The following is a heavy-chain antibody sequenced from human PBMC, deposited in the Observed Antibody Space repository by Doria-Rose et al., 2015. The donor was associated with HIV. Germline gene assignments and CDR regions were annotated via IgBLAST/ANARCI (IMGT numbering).Heavy chain of an antibody. CDR3: ARIKSSRWYHKYYFDF. V-gene: IGHV2-26*01. CDR2: NFSDDER. D-gene: IGHD6-13*01. Sequence: QIALKESGPVLVKPTETLTLTCTVSGVSLSSPGMGVSWIRQPPGKALEWLANNFSDDERCYKTSPKSRLTISRGASKSQVVLTMTDMDPVDTATYYCARIKSSRWYHKYYFDFWGQGTLVIVSA. J-gene: IGHJ4*02. CDR1: GVSLSSPGMG.